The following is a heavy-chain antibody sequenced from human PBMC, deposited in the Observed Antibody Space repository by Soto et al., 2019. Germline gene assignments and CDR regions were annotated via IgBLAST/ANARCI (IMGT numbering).Heavy chain of an antibody. CDR3: ARLCRGGSYNLGYYYGMEV. Sequence: EVQLVESGEGLVQPGGSLRLSCAASGFTFSSYAMHWVRQAPGKGLEYVSAISSNGGSTYYAESVKGRFTISRDNSKNTLHLQSGSQRAEDMAVYCCARLCRGGSYNLGYYYGMEVWGQGTTVTVSS. D-gene: IGHD2-15*01. CDR1: GFTFSSYA. J-gene: IGHJ6*02. V-gene: IGHV3-64*02. CDR2: ISSNGGST.